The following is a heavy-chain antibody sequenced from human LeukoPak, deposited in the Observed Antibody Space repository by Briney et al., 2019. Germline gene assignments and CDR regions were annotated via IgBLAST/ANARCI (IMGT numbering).Heavy chain of an antibody. J-gene: IGHJ5*02. CDR1: GFTFSNHA. V-gene: IGHV3-23*01. CDR3: ARRGVSPVSTFNWFDP. Sequence: GGFLRLSCAASGFTFSNHAMSWVRQAPGKGPEWVSAISGSGGSTYYADSVKGRFTISRDNSENTLSLQMNSLRAEDTAVYYCARRGVSPVSTFNWFDPWGQGTLVTVSS. CDR2: ISGSGGST. D-gene: IGHD2-2*01.